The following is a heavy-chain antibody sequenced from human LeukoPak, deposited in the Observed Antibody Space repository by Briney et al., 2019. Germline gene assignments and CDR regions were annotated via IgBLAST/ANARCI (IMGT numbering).Heavy chain of an antibody. CDR3: ARGQTGYCSSTSCYTPLGMDV. D-gene: IGHD2-2*02. J-gene: IGHJ6*02. CDR1: GYTFTGYC. Sequence: ASVKVSCKASGYTFTGYCMHWVRQAPGQGLEWMGWINPNSGGTNYAQKFQGRVTMTRDTSISTAYMELSRLRSDDTAVYYCARGQTGYCSSTSCYTPLGMDVWGQGTTVTVSS. CDR2: INPNSGGT. V-gene: IGHV1-2*02.